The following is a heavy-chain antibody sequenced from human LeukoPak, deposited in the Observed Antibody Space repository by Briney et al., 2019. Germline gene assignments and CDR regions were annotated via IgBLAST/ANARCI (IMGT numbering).Heavy chain of an antibody. CDR2: TYYRSKWYY. V-gene: IGHV6-1*01. J-gene: IGHJ5*02. D-gene: IGHD6-19*01. CDR1: GDSVSSNSAA. CDR3: ARAGSSSGWYGNWFDP. Sequence: QTLSLTCAISGDSVSSNSAAWNWIRQSPSRGLEWLGRTYYRSKWYYDYAVSVKSRITINPDTSKNQFSLQLNSVTPEDTAVYYCARAGSSSGWYGNWFDPWGQGTLVTVSS.